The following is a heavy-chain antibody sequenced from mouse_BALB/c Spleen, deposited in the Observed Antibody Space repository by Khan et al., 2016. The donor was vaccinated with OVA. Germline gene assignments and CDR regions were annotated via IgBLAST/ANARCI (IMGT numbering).Heavy chain of an antibody. V-gene: IGHV1-20*02. CDR2: INPHIGET. D-gene: IGHD1-1*01. CDR3: TRIYRSDFDY. Sequence: EVQLQESGPELVKPGASVKISCKASGYSFTGYFMNWVMQSHGKSLEWIGRINPHIGETLYNQKFKDKATLTVDDSSSTAHMELRSLASEDSAVYYCTRIYRSDFDYWGQSTTLTVSS. J-gene: IGHJ2*01. CDR1: GYSFTGYF.